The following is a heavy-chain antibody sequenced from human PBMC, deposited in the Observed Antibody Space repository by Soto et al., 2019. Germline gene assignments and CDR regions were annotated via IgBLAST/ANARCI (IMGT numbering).Heavy chain of an antibody. D-gene: IGHD4-4*01. J-gene: IGHJ6*02. Sequence: QVHLVQSGAEVKKPGASVKVSCKASGYTFTSCGISWVRQAPGQELEWMGLINTYNGYTNYPQNFQGRVTMTTDTSTGTVYMELRSLTSDDTAVYYCARDLTKGLDVWGQGTTVTVSS. V-gene: IGHV1-18*01. CDR1: GYTFTSCG. CDR2: INTYNGYT. CDR3: ARDLTKGLDV.